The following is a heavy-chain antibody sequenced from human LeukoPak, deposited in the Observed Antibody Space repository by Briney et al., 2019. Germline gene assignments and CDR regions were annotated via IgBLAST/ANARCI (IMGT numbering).Heavy chain of an antibody. CDR2: VYHSGST. Sequence: SETLSLTFAVSGGSITTSNWWSWIRQSPGKGLEWIGDVYHSGSTNYNPSFRSRVTISLDRSKNQFSLNLTSITAADTAVYYCAGQNVPTPHDYWGPGTQVTVST. J-gene: IGHJ4*02. CDR3: AGQNVPTPHDY. CDR1: GGSITTSNW. V-gene: IGHV4-4*02. D-gene: IGHD2-2*01.